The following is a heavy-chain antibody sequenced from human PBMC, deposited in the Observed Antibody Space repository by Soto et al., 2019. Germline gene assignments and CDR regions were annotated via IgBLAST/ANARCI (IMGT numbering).Heavy chain of an antibody. CDR2: IYYSGST. CDR3: TIFEGGAAAERPLDY. Sequence: PSETLSLTCSVSGASIGSTSYYWGWIRQPPGKGLEWIGSIYYSGSTHYSPSLKSRIIMSIDTSTNQFSLKLTSVTAADTAVYYCTIFEGGAAAERPLDYWGQGTLVTVSS. D-gene: IGHD6-13*01. V-gene: IGHV4-39*01. CDR1: GASIGSTSYY. J-gene: IGHJ4*02.